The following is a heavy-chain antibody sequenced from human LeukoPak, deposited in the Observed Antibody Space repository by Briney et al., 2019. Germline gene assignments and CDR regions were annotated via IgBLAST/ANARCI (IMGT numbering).Heavy chain of an antibody. CDR3: ARETGIAAAALDY. CDR1: GFTFSSYA. D-gene: IGHD6-13*01. V-gene: IGHV3-23*01. Sequence: GGSLRLSCAASGFTFSSYAMSWVRQAPGKGLEWVSAISGSGGSTYYADSVKGRFTISRDNAKNSLYLQMNSLRAEDTAVYYCARETGIAAAALDYWGQGTLVTVSS. CDR2: ISGSGGST. J-gene: IGHJ4*02.